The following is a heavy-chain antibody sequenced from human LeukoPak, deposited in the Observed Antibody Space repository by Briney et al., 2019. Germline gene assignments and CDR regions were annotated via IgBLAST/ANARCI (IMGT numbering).Heavy chain of an antibody. Sequence: PSETLSLTCTVSGGSISSGGYYWSWIRQHPGKGLEWIGYIYRSGSAYYNPSLKSRVTISIDRSKNQFSLKLSSVTAADTAVYYCARVYGDYIMDVWGQGTTVTVSS. D-gene: IGHD4-17*01. J-gene: IGHJ6*02. CDR1: GGSISSGGYY. V-gene: IGHV4-30-2*01. CDR2: IYRSGSA. CDR3: ARVYGDYIMDV.